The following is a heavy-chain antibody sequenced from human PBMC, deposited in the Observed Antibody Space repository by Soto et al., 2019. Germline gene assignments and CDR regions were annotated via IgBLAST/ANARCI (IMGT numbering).Heavy chain of an antibody. Sequence: EVQLVESGGGLVQPGRSLRLSCAASGFTFDDYAMHWVRQAPGKGLEWVSGISWNSGSIGYADSVKGRFTISSDNAKNSLYLQMNSLRAEDTALYYCAKDKGVAGTIRYFDLWGRGTLVTVSS. D-gene: IGHD6-19*01. CDR1: GFTFDDYA. CDR3: AKDKGVAGTIRYFDL. V-gene: IGHV3-9*01. CDR2: ISWNSGSI. J-gene: IGHJ2*01.